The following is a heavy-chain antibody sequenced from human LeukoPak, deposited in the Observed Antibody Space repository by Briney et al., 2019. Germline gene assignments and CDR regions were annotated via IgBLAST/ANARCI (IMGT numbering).Heavy chain of an antibody. Sequence: QAGGSLRLSCAVSGITLSNYGMSWVRQAPGKGLEWGAGISGSGGRTNYADSVKGRFTISRDNPKNTLYLKMNSLRAEDTAVDYCAKRGFVIRVILVGFHKEAYYFDSWGQGALVTVSS. CDR2: ISGSGGRT. V-gene: IGHV3-23*01. J-gene: IGHJ4*02. CDR1: GITLSNYG. D-gene: IGHD3-22*01. CDR3: AKRGFVIRVILVGFHKEAYYFDS.